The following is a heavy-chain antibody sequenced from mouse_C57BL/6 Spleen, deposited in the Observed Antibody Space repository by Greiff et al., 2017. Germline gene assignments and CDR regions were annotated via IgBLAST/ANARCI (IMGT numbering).Heavy chain of an antibody. D-gene: IGHD1-1*01. V-gene: IGHV1-42*01. J-gene: IGHJ2*01. CDR2: INPSTGGT. CDR3: ARGGGTTGPLFDY. CDR1: GYSFTGYY. Sequence: VQLQQSGPELVKPGASVKISCKASGYSFTGYYMNWVKQSPEKSLEWIGEINPSTGGTTYNQKFKAKATLTVDKSSSTAYMQLKSLTSEDSAVYYCARGGGTTGPLFDYWGQGTTLTVSS.